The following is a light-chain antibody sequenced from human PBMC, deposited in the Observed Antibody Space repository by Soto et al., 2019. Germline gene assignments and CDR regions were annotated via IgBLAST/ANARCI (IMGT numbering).Light chain of an antibody. CDR3: SSYTRSATQV. CDR1: SSDVGAYNY. J-gene: IGLJ1*01. V-gene: IGLV2-14*01. CDR2: EVS. Sequence: QSALTQPASVSGSPGQSITISCTGTSSDVGAYNYVSWYQLHPGTAPKLIISEVSNRPSGVSSRFSGSKSANTASLTISGLRAEDEDDYYCSSYTRSATQVFGTGTKVTVL.